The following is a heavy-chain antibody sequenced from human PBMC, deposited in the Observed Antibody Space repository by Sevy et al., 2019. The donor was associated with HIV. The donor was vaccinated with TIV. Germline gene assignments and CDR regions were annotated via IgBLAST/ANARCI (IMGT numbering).Heavy chain of an antibody. J-gene: IGHJ4*02. D-gene: IGHD2-15*01. V-gene: IGHV3-7*03. CDR1: GFTFSSYW. Sequence: GGSLRLSCAASGFTFSSYWMSWVRQAPGKGLEWVANIKQDGSEKYYVDSLKGRFTLSRDNAKNSLYLQMNSLRAEDTAVYYCAGVAAATILFDYWGQGTLVTVSS. CDR2: IKQDGSEK. CDR3: AGVAAATILFDY.